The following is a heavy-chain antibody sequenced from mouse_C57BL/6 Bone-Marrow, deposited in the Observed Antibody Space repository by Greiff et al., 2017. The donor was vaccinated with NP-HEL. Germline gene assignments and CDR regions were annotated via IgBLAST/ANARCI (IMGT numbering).Heavy chain of an antibody. V-gene: IGHV5-15*01. CDR2: ISNLAYSI. CDR1: GFTFSDYG. CDR3: ASFITTVVPFAY. D-gene: IGHD1-1*01. Sequence: EVKLVESGGGLVQPGGSLKLSCAASGFTFSDYGMAWVRQAPRKGPEWVAFISNLAYSIYYADTVTGRFTISREHAKNTLYLEMSSLRYEDTAMYYCASFITTVVPFAYWGQGTLVTASA. J-gene: IGHJ3*01.